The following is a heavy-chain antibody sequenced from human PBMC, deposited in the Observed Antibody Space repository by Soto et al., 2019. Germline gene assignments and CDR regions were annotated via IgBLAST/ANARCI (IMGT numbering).Heavy chain of an antibody. V-gene: IGHV4-31*03. CDR1: GGSISSGGYH. CDR2: IYYSGT. J-gene: IGHJ4*02. Sequence: QVQLQESGPGLVKPSQTLSLTCTVSGGSISSGGYHWSWIRQHPGKGLEWIGDIYYSGTSYNPSLKSRVTISVDTSKNQFSLKLSSVTAADTAVYFCARGVRDWGQGTLVTVSS. CDR3: ARGVRD. D-gene: IGHD3-10*01.